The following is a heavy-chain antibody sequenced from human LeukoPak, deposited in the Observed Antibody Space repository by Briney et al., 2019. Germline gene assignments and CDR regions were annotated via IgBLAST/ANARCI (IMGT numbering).Heavy chain of an antibody. CDR1: GFTLSSYG. Sequence: PGGSLRLSCAASGFTLSSYGMSWVRQAPGKGMQWVSAISGSGGSTYYADSVKGRFTISRHNSKNTLYLQMNSLRAEDTAVYYCAKVRGSDAFDIWGQGTMVTVSS. CDR2: ISGSGGST. D-gene: IGHD3-10*01. J-gene: IGHJ3*02. V-gene: IGHV3-23*01. CDR3: AKVRGSDAFDI.